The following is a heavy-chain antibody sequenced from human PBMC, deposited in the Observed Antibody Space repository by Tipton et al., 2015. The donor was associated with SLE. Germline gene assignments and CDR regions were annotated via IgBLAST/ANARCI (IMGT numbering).Heavy chain of an antibody. D-gene: IGHD6-13*01. CDR2: ISSSGSTI. J-gene: IGHJ6*03. CDR1: GFTFSDYY. CDR3: ARAGIPPYYYYYMDV. V-gene: IGHV3-11*01. Sequence: SLRLSCAASGFTFSDYYMSWIRQAPGKGLEWVSYISSSGSTIYYADSVRGRFTISRDNAKNSLYLQMNSLRAEDTAAYYCARAGIPPYYYYYMDVWGKGTTVTVSS.